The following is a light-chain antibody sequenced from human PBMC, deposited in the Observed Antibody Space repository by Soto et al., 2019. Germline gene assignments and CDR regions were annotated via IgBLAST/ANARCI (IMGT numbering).Light chain of an antibody. Sequence: ELVMTQSPVTMSMSPEARATLSCRAGQSVSSNLAWYTQKPGQDPRLLIYGASTRATGIPARFTGSGSGTEFTLTISSLQFDDSAVYDCKQYNNWWTFGEGNKVDI. J-gene: IGKJ1*01. CDR3: KQYNNWWT. V-gene: IGKV3-15*01. CDR1: QSVSSN. CDR2: GAS.